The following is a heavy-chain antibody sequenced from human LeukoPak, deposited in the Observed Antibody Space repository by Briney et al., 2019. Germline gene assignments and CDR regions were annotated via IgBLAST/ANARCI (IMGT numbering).Heavy chain of an antibody. Sequence: GGSLTLSCAASGFTFSSYGMHWVRQAPGKGLEWVACIRYDGSNKYYADSVKGRFTISRDNSKNTLYLQMNSLRAEDTAVYYCAKDSHYDSSGYYQLDYWGQGTLVTVSS. CDR3: AKDSHYDSSGYYQLDY. V-gene: IGHV3-30*02. CDR2: IRYDGSNK. D-gene: IGHD3-22*01. J-gene: IGHJ4*02. CDR1: GFTFSSYG.